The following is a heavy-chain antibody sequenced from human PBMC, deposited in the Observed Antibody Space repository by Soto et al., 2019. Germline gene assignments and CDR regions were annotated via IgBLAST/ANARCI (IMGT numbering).Heavy chain of an antibody. CDR3: ARARRYRIGGYGMDV. Sequence: VRQPPGKGLEWIGEINHSGSTNYNPSLKSRVTISVDTSKNQFSLKLSSVTAADTAVYYCARARRYRIGGYGMDVWGQGTTVTVSS. V-gene: IGHV4-34*01. D-gene: IGHD3-9*01. CDR2: INHSGST. J-gene: IGHJ6*02.